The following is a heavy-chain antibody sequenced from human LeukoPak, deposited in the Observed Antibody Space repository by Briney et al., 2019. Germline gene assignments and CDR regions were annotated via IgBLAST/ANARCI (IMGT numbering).Heavy chain of an antibody. J-gene: IGHJ4*02. D-gene: IGHD2-15*01. CDR3: AKGFLASCSGTRCYPFDH. V-gene: IGHV3-23*01. CDR2: IRGNGET. Sequence: PGGSLRLSCAASGLSFSSFAMSWVRQGPARGLEWVSSIRGNGETFYADSVKGRFTLSSDSSRNTVYFQLNSLRAEDTAVYYCAKGFLASCSGTRCYPFDHWGQGTPVTVSS. CDR1: GLSFSSFA.